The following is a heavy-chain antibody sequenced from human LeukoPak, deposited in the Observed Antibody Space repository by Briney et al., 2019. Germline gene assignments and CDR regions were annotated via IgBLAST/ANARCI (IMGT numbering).Heavy chain of an antibody. CDR1: GFTFSSYA. J-gene: IGHJ4*02. Sequence: GGSLRLSCAASGFTFSSYAMSWVRQAPGKGLEWVSAISGSGGSTYYADSVKGRFTISRDNAKNSLYLQMNSLRAEDTAVYYCARDLDFWSGSTKQKFDYWGQGTLVTVSS. V-gene: IGHV3-23*01. CDR3: ARDLDFWSGSTKQKFDY. D-gene: IGHD3-3*01. CDR2: ISGSGGST.